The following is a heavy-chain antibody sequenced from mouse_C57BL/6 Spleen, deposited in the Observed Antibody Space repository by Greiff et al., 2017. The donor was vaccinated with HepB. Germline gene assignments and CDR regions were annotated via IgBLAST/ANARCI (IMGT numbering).Heavy chain of an antibody. J-gene: IGHJ1*03. Sequence: QVQLQQPGAELVRPGSSVKLSCKASGYTFTSYWMHWVKQRPIQGLEWIGNIDPSDSETHYNQKFKDKATLTVDKSSSTAYMQLSSLTSEDSAVYYCARDYYYGSRWYFDVWGTGTTVTVSS. D-gene: IGHD1-1*01. V-gene: IGHV1-52*01. CDR3: ARDYYYGSRWYFDV. CDR2: IDPSDSET. CDR1: GYTFTSYW.